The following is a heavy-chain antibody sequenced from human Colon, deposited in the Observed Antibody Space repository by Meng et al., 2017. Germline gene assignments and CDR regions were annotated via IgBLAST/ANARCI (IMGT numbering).Heavy chain of an antibody. CDR1: GGFLNSDDFY. D-gene: IGHD3-10*01. Sequence: QVQLQESGPGLVKPSQTASLTCTVSGGFLNSDDFYWSWIRQSPGGGLEWIGLLSYGGSTFYNPSLRSRVAISADTSKSQFSLYLRSVTAADTAVYYCAREWRHYYGAGSFDHWGQGALVTVS. CDR2: LSYGGST. CDR3: AREWRHYYGAGSFDH. V-gene: IGHV4-30-4*01. J-gene: IGHJ4*02.